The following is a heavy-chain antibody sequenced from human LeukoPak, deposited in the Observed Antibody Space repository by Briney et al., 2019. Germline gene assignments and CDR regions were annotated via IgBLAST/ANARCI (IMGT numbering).Heavy chain of an antibody. CDR3: TSLADCSSTSCSDY. CDR2: IRSKANSYAT. V-gene: IGHV3-73*01. CDR1: GFTFSGSA. J-gene: IGHJ4*02. Sequence: SGGSLRLSCAASGFTFSGSATHWVRQASGKGLEWVGRIRSKANSYATAYAASVKGRFTISRDDSKNTAYLEMNSLKTEDTAVYYCTSLADCSSTSCSDYWGQGTLVTVSS. D-gene: IGHD2-2*01.